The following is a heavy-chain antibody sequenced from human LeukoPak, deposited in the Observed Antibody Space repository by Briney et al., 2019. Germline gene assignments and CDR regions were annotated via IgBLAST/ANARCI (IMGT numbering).Heavy chain of an antibody. J-gene: IGHJ5*02. CDR1: GFTFSSYA. Sequence: GGSLRLSCAASGFTFSSYAMSWVRQAPGKGLEWVSALSGGGDSTYYADSVKGRFTISRDNSKNTLYLQMNSLRAEDTALYYCAKDLRTTDTSGYYHWGQGTLVTVSS. D-gene: IGHD3-22*01. V-gene: IGHV3-23*01. CDR2: LSGGGDST. CDR3: AKDLRTTDTSGYYH.